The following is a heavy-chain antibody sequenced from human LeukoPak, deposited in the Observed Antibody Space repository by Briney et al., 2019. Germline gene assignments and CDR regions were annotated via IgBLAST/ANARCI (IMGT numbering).Heavy chain of an antibody. CDR2: IYTSGST. D-gene: IGHD6-13*01. V-gene: IGHV4-4*07. CDR3: ARGKAAAGTVSYFDY. J-gene: IGHJ4*02. CDR1: GGSISSYY. Sequence: SETLSLTCTVSGGSISSYYRSWIRQPAGKGLEWIGRIYTSGSTNYNPSLKSRVTMSVDTSKNQFSLKLSSVTAADTAVYYCARGKAAAGTVSYFDYWGQGTLVTVSS.